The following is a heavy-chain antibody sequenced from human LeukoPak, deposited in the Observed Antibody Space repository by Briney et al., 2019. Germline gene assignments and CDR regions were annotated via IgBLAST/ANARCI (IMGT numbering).Heavy chain of an antibody. D-gene: IGHD3-3*01. J-gene: IGHJ6*02. Sequence: ASVKVSCKVSGYTLTELSIHWVRQALGKGLEWMGGFDAEDGETIYAQKFQGRVTMTEDTSTDTAYMELSSLRSEDTAVYYCATADDFWSARGGMDVWGQGTTVTVSS. CDR3: ATADDFWSARGGMDV. CDR2: FDAEDGET. V-gene: IGHV1-24*01. CDR1: GYTLTELS.